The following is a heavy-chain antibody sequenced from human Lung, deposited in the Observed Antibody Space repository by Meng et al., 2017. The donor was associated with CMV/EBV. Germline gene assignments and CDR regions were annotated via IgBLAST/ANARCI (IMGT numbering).Heavy chain of an antibody. Sequence: SXTXSLXCTVSGHPITTYYWSWIRQPPGKGLEWIGYIYYSGSTNYNPSLRSRVSISVDTSKNQFSLELSSVTAADTAIYYCARARAAIGYYCYFMDVWGHGXTVTVSS. J-gene: IGHJ6*02. CDR1: GHPITTYY. CDR3: ARARAAIGYYCYFMDV. CDR2: IYYSGST. D-gene: IGHD2-2*01. V-gene: IGHV4-59*01.